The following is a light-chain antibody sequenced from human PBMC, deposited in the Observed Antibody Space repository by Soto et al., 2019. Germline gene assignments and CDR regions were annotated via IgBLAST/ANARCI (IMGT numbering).Light chain of an antibody. CDR2: AAS. V-gene: IGKV1-8*01. CDR1: QGISSY. Sequence: IQMTQSPSTLSGSVGDRVIITCRASQGISSYLAWYQQKPGKAPKLLIYAASTLQSGVPSRFSGSGSGTDFTLTICCLQSEDFTTYYCQQYYSYPRTFAQGTKVDIK. J-gene: IGKJ1*01. CDR3: QQYYSYPRT.